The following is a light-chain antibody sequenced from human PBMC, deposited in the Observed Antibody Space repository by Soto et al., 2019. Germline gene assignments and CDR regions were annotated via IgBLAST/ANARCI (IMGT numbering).Light chain of an antibody. CDR3: SSYTSRSTLV. V-gene: IGLV2-14*01. Sequence: QSALTKPASVSGSPGQSITISCTGTSSDVGGYNYVSWYQQHPGKAPKLMIYEVSNRPSGVSNRFSGSKSGNPASLTISGLQAEDEADYYCSSYTSRSTLVFGTGTKVTVL. CDR2: EVS. J-gene: IGLJ1*01. CDR1: SSDVGGYNY.